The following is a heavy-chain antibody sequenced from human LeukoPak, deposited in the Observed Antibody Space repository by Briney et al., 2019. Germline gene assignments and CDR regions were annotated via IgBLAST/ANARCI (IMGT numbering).Heavy chain of an antibody. J-gene: IGHJ4*02. CDR2: IYATET. V-gene: IGHV4-4*07. CDR1: GGSISNYY. CDR3: ARHQGWLQWEY. D-gene: IGHD5-24*01. Sequence: SETLSLTCTVSGGSISNYYWSWIRQSAGKGLEWIGRIYATETDFNPSLKSRLTMSIDTSKNQFSLKLRSVTAADTGVYYCARHQGWLQWEYWGQGTLVTVSS.